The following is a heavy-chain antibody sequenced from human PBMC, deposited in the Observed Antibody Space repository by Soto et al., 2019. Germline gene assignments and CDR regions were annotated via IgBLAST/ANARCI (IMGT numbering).Heavy chain of an antibody. CDR2: ISGSGGST. J-gene: IGHJ5*01. CDR1: GFTFSSYA. CDR3: AIPCCDGSSYSSTFLFDS. Sequence: EVQLLESGGGLVQPGGSLRLSCAASGFTFSSYAMSWVRQAPGKGLEWVSGISGSGGSTYYADSVKGRFTISRDNPKNTLYLHMITLRAQDTAVYYCAIPCCDGSSYSSTFLFDSLGQGTLVTVS. D-gene: IGHD2-15*01. V-gene: IGHV3-23*01.